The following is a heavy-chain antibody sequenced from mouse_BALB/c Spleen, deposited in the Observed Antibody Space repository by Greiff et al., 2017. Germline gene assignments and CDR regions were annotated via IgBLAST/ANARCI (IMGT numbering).Heavy chain of an antibody. J-gene: IGHJ4*01. CDR2: IDTSDSYT. Sequence: QVQLQQSGAELVMPGASVKMSCKASGYTFTDYWMHWVKQRPGQGLEWIGAIDTSDSYTSYNQKFKGKATLTVDESSSTAYMQLSSLTSEDSAVYYCARRGYAYAMDYWGQGTSVTVSS. V-gene: IGHV1-69*01. CDR3: ARRGYAYAMDY. D-gene: IGHD2-14*01. CDR1: GYTFTDYW.